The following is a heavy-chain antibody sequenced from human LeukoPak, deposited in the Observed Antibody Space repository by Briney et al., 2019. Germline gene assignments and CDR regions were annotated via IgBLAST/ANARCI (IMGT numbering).Heavy chain of an antibody. J-gene: IGHJ6*02. V-gene: IGHV3-7*01. CDR1: GFTFSSYW. CDR3: ARWTDSSGYYYAHYGMDV. Sequence: GGSLRLSCAASGFTFSSYWMSWVRQAPGKGLEWVANIKQDGSEKYYVDSVKGRLTLSRDIAKNSVYLQMNSLRAEDTAVYYCARWTDSSGYYYAHYGMDVWGQGTTVSVSS. D-gene: IGHD3-22*01. CDR2: IKQDGSEK.